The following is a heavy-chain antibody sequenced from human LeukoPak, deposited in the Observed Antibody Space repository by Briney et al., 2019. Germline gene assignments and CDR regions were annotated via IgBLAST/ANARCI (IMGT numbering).Heavy chain of an antibody. V-gene: IGHV1-3*04. CDR2: INTGNGNT. D-gene: IGHD3-10*01. J-gene: IGHJ5*02. CDR3: ASKWFGSWFDP. Sequence: EASVKVSCKASGYTFTSYAMHWVRQAPGQRLEWMGWINTGNGNTKYSQKFQGRVTITRDTSASTAYMELSSLRSEDTAVYYCASKWFGSWFDPWGQGTLVTVSS. CDR1: GYTFTSYA.